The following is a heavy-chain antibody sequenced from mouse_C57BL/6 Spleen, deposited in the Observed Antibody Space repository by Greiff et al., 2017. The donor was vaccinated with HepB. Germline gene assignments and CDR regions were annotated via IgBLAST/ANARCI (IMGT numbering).Heavy chain of an antibody. V-gene: IGHV1-50*01. J-gene: IGHJ3*01. CDR3: ARRAVEAY. Sequence: VQLQQPGAELVKPGASVKLSCKASGYTFTSYWMQWVKQRPGQGLEWIGEIDPSDSYTNYNQKFKGKATLTVDTSSSTAYMQLSSLTSEDSAVYYCARRAVEAYWGQGTLVTVSA. D-gene: IGHD1-1*01. CDR1: GYTFTSYW. CDR2: IDPSDSYT.